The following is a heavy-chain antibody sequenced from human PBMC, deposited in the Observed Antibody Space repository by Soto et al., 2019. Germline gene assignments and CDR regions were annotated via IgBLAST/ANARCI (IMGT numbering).Heavy chain of an antibody. Sequence: EVQLLESGGGLVQHGGSLRLSCTASGFTFSDHAMTWVRQAPGKGLEWLSGISGGGSGAYYADSVKGRFTVSRANSNNTLFLQMDSLRVEDTAVYYCAIDLWWYTHWGQGTLVTVSS. D-gene: IGHD2-15*01. J-gene: IGHJ4*02. CDR1: GFTFSDHA. CDR3: AIDLWWYTH. CDR2: ISGGGSGA. V-gene: IGHV3-23*01.